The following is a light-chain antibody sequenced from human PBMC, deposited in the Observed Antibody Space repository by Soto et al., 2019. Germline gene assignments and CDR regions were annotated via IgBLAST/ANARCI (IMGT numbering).Light chain of an antibody. CDR1: QTISTY. V-gene: IGKV1-39*01. CDR2: AAS. CDR3: QQSYSAPHT. Sequence: DIQMTQSPSSLSASLGDRVTITCRASQTISTYLNWYQQKPGKAPKLLIYAASSLHSGVPSRFSGSGSGTDFTLTIGSLQPEDFATYYCQQSYSAPHTFGQGTKLEIK. J-gene: IGKJ2*01.